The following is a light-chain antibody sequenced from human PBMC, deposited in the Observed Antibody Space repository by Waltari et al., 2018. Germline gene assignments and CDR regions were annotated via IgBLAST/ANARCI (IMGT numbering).Light chain of an antibody. J-gene: IGKJ1*01. V-gene: IGKV3-20*01. CDR2: VAS. CDR3: QHYLRLPVT. CDR1: QSVSRA. Sequence: EIVLTQSPGTLSFSLGESATLSCSASQSVSRALTWYQQKPGQAPRLLIYVASTRAPGIPDRFSGSGSGTDFSLTISRLEPDDFAVYYCQHYLRLPVTFGQGTTVEI.